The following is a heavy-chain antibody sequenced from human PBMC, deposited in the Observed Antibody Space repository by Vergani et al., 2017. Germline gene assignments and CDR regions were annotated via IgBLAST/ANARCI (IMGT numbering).Heavy chain of an antibody. D-gene: IGHD3-22*01. CDR1: GYSFTSYW. J-gene: IGHJ4*02. CDR2: IYPGDSDI. CDR3: ARPTNYDSSGYYLGY. Sequence: EVQLVQSGAEVKKPGESLKISCKGSGYSFTSYWIGWVRQMPGKGLEWMGIIYPGDSDIRYSPSFQGQVTISADKSISTAYLQWSSLKASDTAMYYCARPTNYDSSGYYLGYWGQGTLVTVSS. V-gene: IGHV5-51*01.